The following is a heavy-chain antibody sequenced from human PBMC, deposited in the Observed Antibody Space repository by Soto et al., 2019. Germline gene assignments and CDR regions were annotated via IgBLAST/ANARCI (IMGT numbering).Heavy chain of an antibody. CDR1: GFTYSTFG. D-gene: IGHD3-3*01. Sequence: QVQLVESGGGVVQPGRSLRLSCAASGFTYSTFGMHWVRQAPGKGLEWVAVIAADGLAQYYADSVKGRFTISRDNSENTLFLQMNNLGAEDTAVYYCAKEFFSPQAYWFFDLWGRDTLVTVSS. CDR2: IAADGLAQ. CDR3: AKEFFSPQAYWFFDL. V-gene: IGHV3-30*18. J-gene: IGHJ2*01.